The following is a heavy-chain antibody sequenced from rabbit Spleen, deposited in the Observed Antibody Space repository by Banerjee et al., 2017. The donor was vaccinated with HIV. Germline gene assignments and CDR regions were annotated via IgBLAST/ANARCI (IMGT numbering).Heavy chain of an antibody. CDR3: ARDTGTSFSSYGMDL. J-gene: IGHJ6*01. V-gene: IGHV1S40*01. CDR2: VYTGNEKT. Sequence: QSLEESGGDLVKPGASLTLTCKASGFSFSRAYDMCWVRQAPGKGLEWIACVYTGNEKTYYATWAKGRFTISKTSSTTVTLQMTSLTVADTATYFCARDTGTSFSSYGMDLWGPGTLVTVS. D-gene: IGHD7-1*01. CDR1: GFSFSRAYD.